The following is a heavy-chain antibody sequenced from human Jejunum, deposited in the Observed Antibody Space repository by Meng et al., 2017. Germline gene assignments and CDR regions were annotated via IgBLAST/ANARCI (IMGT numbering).Heavy chain of an antibody. CDR3: AHSSHYYDSSGYYYAFAY. Sequence: SGPTLVKPTQTLTLTCTFSEFSLSTSGVGVGRIRQPPGKALEWLALIYWDDDKRYSPSLESRLTITKDTSKNQVVLIMTNVDPVDTATYYCAHSSHYYDSSGYYYAFAYWGQGTLVTVSS. D-gene: IGHD3-22*01. CDR1: EFSLSTSGVG. J-gene: IGHJ4*02. CDR2: IYWDDDK. V-gene: IGHV2-5*02.